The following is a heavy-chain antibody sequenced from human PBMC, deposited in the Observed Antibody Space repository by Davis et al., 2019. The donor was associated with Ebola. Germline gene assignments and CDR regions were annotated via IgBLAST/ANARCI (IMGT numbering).Heavy chain of an antibody. J-gene: IGHJ5*02. CDR3: ARDLSSYYYDSSGYYGAPAAQFDP. Sequence: PSETPSLTCTVSGGSISSSSYYWGWIRQPPGKGLEWIGSIYYSGSTYYNPSLKSRVTISVDTSKNQFSLKLSSVTAADTAVYYCARDLSSYYYDSSGYYGAPAAQFDPWGQGTLVTVSS. D-gene: IGHD3-22*01. CDR2: IYYSGST. V-gene: IGHV4-39*07. CDR1: GGSISSSSYY.